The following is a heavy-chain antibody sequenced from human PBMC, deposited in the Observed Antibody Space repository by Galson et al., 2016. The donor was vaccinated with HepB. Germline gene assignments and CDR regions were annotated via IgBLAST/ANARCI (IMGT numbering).Heavy chain of an antibody. CDR1: GFTFNNVW. Sequence: SLRLSCAASGFTFNNVWMNWVRQAPGKGLEWVGRIKSKTDGGTRDYAAPVKGRFTISRDDSKNTLYMQMNSLKIDDTAVYYCTTRSYYWGQGTLVTVSS. V-gene: IGHV3-15*07. CDR2: IKSKTDGGTR. J-gene: IGHJ4*02. CDR3: TTRSYY.